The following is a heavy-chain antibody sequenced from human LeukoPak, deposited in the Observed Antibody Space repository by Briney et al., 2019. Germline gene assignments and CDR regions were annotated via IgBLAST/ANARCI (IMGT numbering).Heavy chain of an antibody. Sequence: GGSLRLSCAASGFTFSNAWMSWVRQAPGKGLEWVGRIKSKTDGGTTDYAAPVKGRFTISRDDSKNTLYLQMNSLKTEDTAVYYCTTRVWYYGSGRNYGMDVWGQGTTVTVSS. J-gene: IGHJ6*02. CDR2: IKSKTDGGTT. V-gene: IGHV3-15*01. CDR3: TTRVWYYGSGRNYGMDV. CDR1: GFTFSNAW. D-gene: IGHD3-10*01.